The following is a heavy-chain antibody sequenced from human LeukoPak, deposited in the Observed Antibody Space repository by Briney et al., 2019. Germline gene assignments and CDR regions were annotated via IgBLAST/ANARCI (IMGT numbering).Heavy chain of an antibody. Sequence: GASVKVSCKASGFTFTSSAMQWVRQARGQRLEWIGWIVVGSGNTSYAQKLQERVTITRDMSTSTAYMELSSLRSEDTAVYYCAAVDSSSSAYQLDYWGQGTLVTVSS. J-gene: IGHJ4*02. CDR2: IVVGSGNT. CDR3: AAVDSSSSAYQLDY. V-gene: IGHV1-58*02. CDR1: GFTFTSSA. D-gene: IGHD6-6*01.